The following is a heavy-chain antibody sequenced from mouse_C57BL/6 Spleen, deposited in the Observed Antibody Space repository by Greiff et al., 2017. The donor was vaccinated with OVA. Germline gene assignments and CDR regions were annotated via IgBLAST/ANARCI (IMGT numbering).Heavy chain of an antibody. V-gene: IGHV1-55*01. Sequence: QVQLQQSGAELVKPGASVKMSCKASGYTFTSYWITWVKQRPGQGLEWIGDIYPGSGSTNYNEKFKSKATLTVDTSSNTAYLQLSSLTSEDTAVYYCARGLGDFDYWGQGTTLTVSS. CDR2: IYPGSGST. CDR1: GYTFTSYW. J-gene: IGHJ2*01. D-gene: IGHD2-4*01. CDR3: ARGLGDFDY.